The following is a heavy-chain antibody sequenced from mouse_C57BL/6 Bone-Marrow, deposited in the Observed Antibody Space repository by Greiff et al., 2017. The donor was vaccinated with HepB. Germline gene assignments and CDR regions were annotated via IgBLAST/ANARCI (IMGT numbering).Heavy chain of an antibody. J-gene: IGHJ3*01. CDR3: SGRRWFAY. CDR2: IRSKSNNYAT. CDR1: GFSFNTYA. V-gene: IGHV10-1*01. D-gene: IGHD1-1*01. Sequence: VQLKESGGGLVQPKGSLTLSCAASGFSFNTYAMNWVRQAPGKGLEWVARIRSKSNNYATYYADSVKDRFTISREDSERMLYLQMHNLKTEDTAMYYCSGRRWFAYWGQGTLVTVSA.